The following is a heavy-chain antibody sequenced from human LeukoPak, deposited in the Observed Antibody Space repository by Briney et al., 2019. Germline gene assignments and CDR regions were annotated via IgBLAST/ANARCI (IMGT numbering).Heavy chain of an antibody. V-gene: IGHV4-34*01. D-gene: IGHD3-3*01. J-gene: IGHJ5*02. CDR3: ARGRITIFGVVTFHRFDP. CDR1: GGSFSGYY. CDR2: INHSGST. Sequence: SETLSLTCAVYGGSFSGYYWSWIRQPPGKGLEWIGEINHSGSTNYNPSLKSRVTISVDTSKNQFSLKLSSVTAADTAVYYCARGRITIFGVVTFHRFDPWGQGTLVTVSS.